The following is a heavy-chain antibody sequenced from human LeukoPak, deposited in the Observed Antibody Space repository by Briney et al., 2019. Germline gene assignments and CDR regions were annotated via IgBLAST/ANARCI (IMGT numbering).Heavy chain of an antibody. V-gene: IGHV3-33*01. D-gene: IGHD2-8*02. Sequence: QPGGSLRLSCAASGFTFSSYGMHWVRQAPGKGLEWVAVIWYDGSNTYYADSVKGRFTISRDNSKNTLYVQMNSLRAEDTAVYYCARDAGGYGMDVWGQGTTVTVSS. J-gene: IGHJ6*02. CDR3: ARDAGGYGMDV. CDR1: GFTFSSYG. CDR2: IWYDGSNT.